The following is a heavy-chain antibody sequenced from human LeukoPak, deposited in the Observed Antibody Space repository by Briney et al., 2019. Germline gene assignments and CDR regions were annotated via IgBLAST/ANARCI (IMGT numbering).Heavy chain of an antibody. D-gene: IGHD3-22*01. Sequence: PSETLSLTCTVSGGSISSYYWSWLRQPPGKGLEWIGYIYYSGSTNYNPSLKSRVTISVDTSKNQFSLKLSSVTAADTAVYYCARDRDYDSSGYPDAFDIWGQGTMVTVSS. J-gene: IGHJ3*02. V-gene: IGHV4-59*01. CDR3: ARDRDYDSSGYPDAFDI. CDR2: IYYSGST. CDR1: GGSISSYY.